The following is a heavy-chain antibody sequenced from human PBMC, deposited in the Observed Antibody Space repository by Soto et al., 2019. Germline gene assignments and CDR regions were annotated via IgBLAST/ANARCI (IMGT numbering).Heavy chain of an antibody. CDR1: GGSISSYY. Sequence: SETLSLTCTVSGGSISSYYWSWIRQPPGKGLEWIGYIYYSGSTNYNPSLKSRVTISVDTSKNQFSLKLSSVTAADTAVYYCAREKDGSGSYYKSSYYYYMDVWGKGTTVTVS. CDR2: IYYSGST. CDR3: AREKDGSGSYYKSSYYYYMDV. D-gene: IGHD3-10*01. J-gene: IGHJ6*03. V-gene: IGHV4-59*01.